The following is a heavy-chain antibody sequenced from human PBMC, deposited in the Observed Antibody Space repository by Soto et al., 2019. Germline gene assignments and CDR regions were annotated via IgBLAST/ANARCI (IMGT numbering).Heavy chain of an antibody. J-gene: IGHJ3*02. Sequence: ASVKVSCKASGYTFTSYDINWVRQATGQGLEWMGWMNPNSGNTGYAQKFQGRVTMTRNTSISAAYMELSSLRSEDTAVYYCARGGYCSGGSCYSGRADAFDIWGQGTMVTVSS. CDR2: MNPNSGNT. V-gene: IGHV1-8*01. CDR3: ARGGYCSGGSCYSGRADAFDI. CDR1: GYTFTSYD. D-gene: IGHD2-15*01.